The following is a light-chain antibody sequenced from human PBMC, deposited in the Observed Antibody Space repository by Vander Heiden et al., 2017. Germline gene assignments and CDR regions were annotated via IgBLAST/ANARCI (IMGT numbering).Light chain of an antibody. J-gene: IGLJ2*01. Sequence: QSALTQPASVSGSPGQSITISCTGTSSDVGGYNYVSWYQQHPGKAPKRSMYDVFNRPSGVSNRFSGSKSGNNASLTISGLQAEDEADDDCCSYTTSTTLIFGGGTKMTVL. V-gene: IGLV2-14*01. CDR1: SSDVGGYNY. CDR3: CSYTTSTTLI. CDR2: DVF.